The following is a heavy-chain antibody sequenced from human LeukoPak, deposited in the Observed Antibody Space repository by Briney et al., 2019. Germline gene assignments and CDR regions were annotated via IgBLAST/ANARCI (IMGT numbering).Heavy chain of an antibody. J-gene: IGHJ4*02. CDR2: IRYDGSNK. D-gene: IGHD4-17*01. CDR1: GFTFSSYG. CDR3: ARAVRGPLDY. Sequence: PGGSLRLSCAASGFTFSSYGMHWVRQAPGKGLEWVAFIRYDGSNKYYADSVKGRFTISRDNAKNSLYLQMNSLRAEDTAVYYCARAVRGPLDYWGQGTLVTVSS. V-gene: IGHV3-30*02.